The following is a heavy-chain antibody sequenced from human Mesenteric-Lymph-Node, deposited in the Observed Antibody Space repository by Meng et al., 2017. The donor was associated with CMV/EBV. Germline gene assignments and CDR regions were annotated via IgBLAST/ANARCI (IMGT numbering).Heavy chain of an antibody. V-gene: IGHV4-39*07. Sequence: SETLSLTCTGSGGSLSSSSYYWGWIRQPPGKGLEWIGSVYYTGSTYYNPSLKSRVTISLDRPKNEFSLKLSSVTAADTAVYYCARDKLPTWAFDIWGQGTMVTVSS. CDR2: VYYTGST. CDR3: ARDKLPTWAFDI. J-gene: IGHJ3*02. D-gene: IGHD5-24*01. CDR1: GGSLSSSSYY.